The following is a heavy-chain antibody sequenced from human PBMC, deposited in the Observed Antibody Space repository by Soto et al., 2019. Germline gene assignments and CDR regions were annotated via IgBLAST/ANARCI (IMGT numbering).Heavy chain of an antibody. J-gene: IGHJ6*02. D-gene: IGHD3-9*01. V-gene: IGHV1-8*01. Sequence: QVQLVQSGAEVKKPGASVKVSCKASGYTFTSYDINWVRQATGQGLEWMGWMNPNSGNTGYAQKFQGRVTMTRNTSISTAYMELSSLRSEDTAVYYCARGPSYYDILTGYPYYYYYGMDVWGQGTTATVSS. CDR3: ARGPSYYDILTGYPYYYYYGMDV. CDR1: GYTFTSYD. CDR2: MNPNSGNT.